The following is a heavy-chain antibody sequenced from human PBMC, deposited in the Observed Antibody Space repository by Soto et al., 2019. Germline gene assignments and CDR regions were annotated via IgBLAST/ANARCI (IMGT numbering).Heavy chain of an antibody. J-gene: IGHJ4*02. D-gene: IGHD3-22*01. Sequence: GSLRLSCAASGFTFSSYAMSWVRQAPGKGLEWVSAISGSGGSTYYADSVKGRFTISRDNSKNTLYLQMNSLRAEDTAVYYCAKSLFYYDSSGYYPTFDYWGQGTLVTVSS. CDR2: ISGSGGST. V-gene: IGHV3-23*01. CDR3: AKSLFYYDSSGYYPTFDY. CDR1: GFTFSSYA.